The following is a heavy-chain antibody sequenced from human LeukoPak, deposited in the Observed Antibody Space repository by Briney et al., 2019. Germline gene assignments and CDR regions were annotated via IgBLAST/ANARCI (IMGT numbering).Heavy chain of an antibody. V-gene: IGHV3-23*01. CDR1: GFTFSSYA. CDR2: ISGSGGST. Sequence: GGSLRLSCAASGFTFSSYAMSWVRQAPGKGLEWVSAISGSGGSTYYADSVKGRFTISRDNAKNSLYLQMNSPRAEDTAVYYCARDLGYYYMDVWGKGTTVTVSS. J-gene: IGHJ6*03. D-gene: IGHD3-16*01. CDR3: ARDLGYYYMDV.